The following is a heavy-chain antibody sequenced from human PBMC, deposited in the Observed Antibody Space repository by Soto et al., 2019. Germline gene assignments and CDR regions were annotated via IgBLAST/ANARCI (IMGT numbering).Heavy chain of an antibody. CDR1: GYSISSGYY. CDR2: IYHSGST. J-gene: IGHJ4*02. V-gene: IGHV4-38-2*02. CDR3: AREFSVDSSGYLQGFDY. D-gene: IGHD3-22*01. Sequence: SETLSLTCAVSGYSISSGYYWGWIRQPPGKGLEWIGSIYHSGSTYYNPSLKSRVTISVDTSKNQFSLKLSSVTAADTAVYYCAREFSVDSSGYLQGFDYWGQGTLVTVS.